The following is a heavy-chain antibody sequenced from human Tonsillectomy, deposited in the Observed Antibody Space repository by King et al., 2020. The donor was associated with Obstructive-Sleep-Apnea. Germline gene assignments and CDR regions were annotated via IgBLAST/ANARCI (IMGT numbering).Heavy chain of an antibody. Sequence: VQLVESGAEVKKPGASVKVSCKASGYTFTSYGISWVRQAPGQGLEWMGWISAYNGNTNHAQKLQGRVTMTTDTSTSTAYMELRSLRSDDTAVYYCARDLGGDDILTGYYNRVSLDYWGQGTLVTVSS. CDR2: ISAYNGNT. D-gene: IGHD3-9*01. V-gene: IGHV1-18*01. CDR3: ARDLGGDDILTGYYNRVSLDY. J-gene: IGHJ4*02. CDR1: GYTFTSYG.